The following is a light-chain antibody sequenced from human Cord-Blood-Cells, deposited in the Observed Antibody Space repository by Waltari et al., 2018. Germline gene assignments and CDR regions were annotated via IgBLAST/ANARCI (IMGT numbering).Light chain of an antibody. V-gene: IGLV2-23*02. CDR2: EVS. CDR1: SSDVGSYNL. J-gene: IGLJ2*01. CDR3: CSYAGSSTCVV. Sequence: QSALTQPASVSGSPGQSITISCTGTSSDVGSYNLVSWYQQHPGKAPKLMIYEVSKRTSGVSNLFSGSKSGNTASLTISGLQAEDEADYYCCSYAGSSTCVVFGGGTKLTVL.